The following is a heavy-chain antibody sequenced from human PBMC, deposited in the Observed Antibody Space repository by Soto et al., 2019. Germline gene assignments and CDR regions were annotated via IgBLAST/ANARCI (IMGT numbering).Heavy chain of an antibody. D-gene: IGHD3-10*01. CDR1: GFTFSNYA. Sequence: EVHLLESGGGLVQPGGSLRLSCAASGFTFSNYAMTWVRQAPGKGLEWVSVISGTGGGTNNADSAKGRFTTSRDNSNNTLYLQMNSLRAEDTAVYYCAKRAFYGSGIPNYYGMDAWGQGTAVTVSS. CDR2: ISGTGGGT. J-gene: IGHJ6*02. V-gene: IGHV3-23*01. CDR3: AKRAFYGSGIPNYYGMDA.